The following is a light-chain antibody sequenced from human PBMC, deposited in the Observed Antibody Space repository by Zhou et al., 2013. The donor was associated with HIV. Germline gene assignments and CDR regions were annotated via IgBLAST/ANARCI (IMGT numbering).Light chain of an antibody. CDR1: HDIATS. V-gene: IGKV1-8*01. CDR2: ATS. J-gene: IGKJ4*01. Sequence: IRMTQSPASLSASIGDRVNITCRATHDIATSLAWYQQRPGKAPKLLMFATSTLQSGVPSRFIGSGSGTDFTLSITCLQSEDFATYYCLQYYTYPLTFGGGPRLTS. CDR3: LQYYTYPLT.